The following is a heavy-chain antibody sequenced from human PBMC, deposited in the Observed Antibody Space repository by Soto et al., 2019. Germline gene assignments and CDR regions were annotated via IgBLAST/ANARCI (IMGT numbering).Heavy chain of an antibody. CDR2: IDNDGSAT. D-gene: IGHD1-1*01. CDR3: ARDNWNSY. J-gene: IGHJ4*02. V-gene: IGHV3-74*01. CDR1: GFTFNIYW. Sequence: GGSLRLCCVACGFTFNIYWMHWVRQAPGKGLEWVSRIDNDGSATTYADSVKGRFTIPRDNAKNTLFLQMNTLRVDDTAVYYCARDNWNSYWGQGTLVTVSS.